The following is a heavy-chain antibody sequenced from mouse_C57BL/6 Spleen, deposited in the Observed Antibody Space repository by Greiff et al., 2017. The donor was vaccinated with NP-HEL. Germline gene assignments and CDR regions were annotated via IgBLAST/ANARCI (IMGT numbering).Heavy chain of an antibody. CDR1: GYSITSGYY. Sequence: DVKLQESGPGLVKPSQSLSLTCSVTGYSITSGYYWNWIRQFPGNKLEWMGYISYDGSNNYNPSLKNRISITRDTSKNQFFLKLNSVTTEDTATYYCARDSGSYYYAMDYWGQGTSVTVSS. CDR2: ISYDGSN. CDR3: ARDSGSYYYAMDY. V-gene: IGHV3-6*01. J-gene: IGHJ4*01. D-gene: IGHD1-3*01.